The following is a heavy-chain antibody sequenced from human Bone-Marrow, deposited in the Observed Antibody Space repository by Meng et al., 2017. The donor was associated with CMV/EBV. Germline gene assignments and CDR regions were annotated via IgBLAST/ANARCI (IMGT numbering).Heavy chain of an antibody. D-gene: IGHD6-19*01. Sequence: GESLKISCAASGFRFSDYYMTWIRQAPGKGLEWVSYISSSYAVDYADSLKGRFTISRDNAKNSLYLQMNSLRAEDTAVYYCARVLLDVRGWYYQGMDVWGQGTTVTASS. CDR3: ARVLLDVRGWYYQGMDV. J-gene: IGHJ6*02. V-gene: IGHV3-69-1*01. CDR2: ISSSYAV. CDR1: GFRFSDYY.